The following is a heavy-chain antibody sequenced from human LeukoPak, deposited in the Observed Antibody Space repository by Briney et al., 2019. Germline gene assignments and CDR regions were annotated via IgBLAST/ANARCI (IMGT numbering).Heavy chain of an antibody. J-gene: IGHJ4*02. V-gene: IGHV4-39*07. D-gene: IGHD4-23*01. Sequence: KPSETLSLTCTVSGGSISSSGYYWGWIRQPPGKGLEWIGSMYYSGATYYNPSLKSRVTISVDKSKNQFSLKLSSVTAADTAVYYCARPRWTAIFDYWGQGTLVTVSS. CDR2: MYYSGAT. CDR1: GGSISSSGYY. CDR3: ARPRWTAIFDY.